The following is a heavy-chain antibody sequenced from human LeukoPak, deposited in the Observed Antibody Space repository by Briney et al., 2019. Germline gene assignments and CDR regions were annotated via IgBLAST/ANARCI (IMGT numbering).Heavy chain of an antibody. Sequence: GGSLRLSCAASGSTFSSYGMHWVRQAPGKGLEWVAVIWYDGSNKYYADSVKGRFTISRDNSKNTLYLQMNSLRAEDTAVYYCARDTRFYSSSWYFFPYYYGMDVWGQGTTVTVSS. CDR2: IWYDGSNK. CDR1: GSTFSSYG. D-gene: IGHD6-13*01. CDR3: ARDTRFYSSSWYFFPYYYGMDV. V-gene: IGHV3-33*01. J-gene: IGHJ6*02.